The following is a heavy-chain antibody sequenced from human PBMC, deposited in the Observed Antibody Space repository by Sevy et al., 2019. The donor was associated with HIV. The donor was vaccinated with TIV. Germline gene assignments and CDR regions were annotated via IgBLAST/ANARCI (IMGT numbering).Heavy chain of an antibody. D-gene: IGHD3-22*01. Sequence: ASVKVSCKASGGTFSSYAISWVRQAPGQGLEWMGGIIPIFGTANYAQKFQGRVTITADKSTSTAYMELSSLRSEDTAVYYCATRVSGGGTYYYDSSGYYSFDYRGQGTLVTVSS. J-gene: IGHJ4*02. CDR2: IIPIFGTA. CDR3: ATRVSGGGTYYYDSSGYYSFDY. V-gene: IGHV1-69*06. CDR1: GGTFSSYA.